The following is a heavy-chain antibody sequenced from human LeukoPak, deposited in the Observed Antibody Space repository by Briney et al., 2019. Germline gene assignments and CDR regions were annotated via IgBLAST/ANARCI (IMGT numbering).Heavy chain of an antibody. Sequence: SETLTLTCSVSGGSFSSYFWSWVRQPAGKGLEWIGRIYPSGNTNYNPSLKSRVTLSVDTSKTQFSLRLSSVTAADTAVYYCAREDSGSYYNYYYFYMDVWGKGTTVTISS. J-gene: IGHJ6*03. D-gene: IGHD3-10*01. CDR1: GGSFSSYF. CDR3: AREDSGSYYNYYYFYMDV. CDR2: IYPSGNT. V-gene: IGHV4-4*07.